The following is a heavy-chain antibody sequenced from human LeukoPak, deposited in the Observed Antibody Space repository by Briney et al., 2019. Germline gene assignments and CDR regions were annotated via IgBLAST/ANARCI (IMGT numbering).Heavy chain of an antibody. V-gene: IGHV1-8*01. CDR1: RYTFTSYD. CDR3: ARGMVLVPAATLVYYYYMDV. CDR2: MNPSSGNT. J-gene: IGHJ6*03. Sequence: ASVKVSCKASRYTFTSYDIDWVRQATGRGLEWMGWMNPSSGNTGYAQKFQGRVTMTRNTSISTAYMELSSLRSEDTAVYYCARGMVLVPAATLVYYYYMDVWGKGTTVTISS. D-gene: IGHD2-2*01.